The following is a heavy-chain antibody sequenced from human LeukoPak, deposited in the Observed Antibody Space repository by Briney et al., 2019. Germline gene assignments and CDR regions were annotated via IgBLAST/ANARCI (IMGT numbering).Heavy chain of an antibody. J-gene: IGHJ3*01. CDR2: ISGSDGNT. V-gene: IGHV3-23*01. D-gene: IGHD4/OR15-4a*01. CDR3: AGVRAGANRAFDV. Sequence: GGSLRLSCAASEFIFSSYAMSWVRQAPGKGLEWVSTISGSDGNTYYAGSVKGRFTISRDNSKNTLYLQMNSLRADDTAVYYCAGVRAGANRAFDVWGQGTVVAVSS. CDR1: EFIFSSYA.